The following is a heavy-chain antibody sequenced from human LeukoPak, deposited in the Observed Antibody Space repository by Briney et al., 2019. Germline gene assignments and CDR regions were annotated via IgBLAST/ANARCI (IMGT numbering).Heavy chain of an antibody. CDR1: GGSISSYY. D-gene: IGHD3-10*01. J-gene: IGHJ4*02. CDR2: IYYSGST. V-gene: IGHV4-59*01. CDR3: ARAAVRGVVDY. Sequence: PSETLSLTCTVSGGSISSYYWSWIRQPPGKGLEWIEYIYYSGSTNYNPSLKSRVTISVDTSKNQFSLKLSSVTAADTAVYYCARAAVRGVVDYWGQGTLVTVSS.